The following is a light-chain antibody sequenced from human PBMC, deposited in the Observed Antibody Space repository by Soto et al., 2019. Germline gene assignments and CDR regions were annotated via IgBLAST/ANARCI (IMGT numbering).Light chain of an antibody. V-gene: IGKV3-20*01. Sequence: TLSLSPGEKATLSSRASQTLSNSFIAWYQQKPGQAPRLLIYDTSSRATGVPDRYSASGSGTDFTLTISRLEPEDFAVFFCQQYGTSEIIFGQGTRLEIK. CDR1: QTLSNSF. J-gene: IGKJ5*01. CDR2: DTS. CDR3: QQYGTSEII.